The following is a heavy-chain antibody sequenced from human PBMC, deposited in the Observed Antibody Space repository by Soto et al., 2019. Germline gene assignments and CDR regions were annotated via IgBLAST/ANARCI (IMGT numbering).Heavy chain of an antibody. J-gene: IGHJ6*02. CDR1: GFTFSSYA. CDR2: ISYDGSNI. CDR3: ARGLVPAAMRYYGMDV. D-gene: IGHD2-2*01. Sequence: QVQLVESGGGVVQPGRSLRLSCAASGFTFSSYAMHWVRQAPGKGLEWVSVISYDGSNIYYADSEKGRFTISRDNSKNTLYLKMSSLRDEDTAEYCCARGLVPAAMRYYGMDVWGQGTTVTVSS. V-gene: IGHV3-30*04.